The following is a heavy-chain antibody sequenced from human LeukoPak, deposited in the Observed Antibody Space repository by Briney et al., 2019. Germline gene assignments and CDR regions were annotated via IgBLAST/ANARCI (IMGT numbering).Heavy chain of an antibody. Sequence: GGSLRLSCAASGFTVSANYMTWVRQAPGKGLEWVSSIYSSGSTYYSDSVKGRFTISRDNSKNTLYLQMNSLRPEDTAVYYCARDNRASYAASFDAFDIWGQGTMVTVSS. CDR2: IYSSGST. D-gene: IGHD2-2*01. V-gene: IGHV3-66*03. CDR3: ARDNRASYAASFDAFDI. J-gene: IGHJ3*02. CDR1: GFTVSANY.